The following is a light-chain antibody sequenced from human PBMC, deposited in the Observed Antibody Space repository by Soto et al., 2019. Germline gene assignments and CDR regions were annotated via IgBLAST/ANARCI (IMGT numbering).Light chain of an antibody. J-gene: IGLJ1*01. CDR3: QVWDSNSEQIYV. V-gene: IGLV3-21*02. Sequence: SYELTQPPSVSVAPGQTARGTCGGATIGRKGVHSYRQTPGRAPVMVLDDDSARPSGIPERFSGSNSGNTATLTISNIEAGEEADYYCQVWDSNSEQIYVFGSGTKITV. CDR1: TIGRKG. CDR2: DDS.